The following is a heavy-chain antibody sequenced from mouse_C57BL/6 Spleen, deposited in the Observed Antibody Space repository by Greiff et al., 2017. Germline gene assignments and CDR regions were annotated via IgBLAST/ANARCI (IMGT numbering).Heavy chain of an antibody. J-gene: IGHJ4*01. CDR3: ARSRLAMDY. CDR1: GYTFTSYW. CDR2: IDPSDSYT. Sequence: QVQLQQPGAELVMPGASVKLSCKASGYTFTSYWMHWVKQRPGQGLEWIGEIDPSDSYTNYNQKFKGKSTLTVDKSSSTAYMQLSSLTYEDAAVYYCARSRLAMDYWGQGTSVTVSS. D-gene: IGHD2-12*01. V-gene: IGHV1-69*01.